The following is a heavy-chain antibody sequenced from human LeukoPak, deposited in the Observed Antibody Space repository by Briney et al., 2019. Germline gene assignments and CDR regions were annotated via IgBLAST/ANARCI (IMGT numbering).Heavy chain of an antibody. CDR3: ALLTGGYYDSSGYYRVFDY. Sequence: GGSLRLSCAASGLTFDDDAIHWVRHAPGKGLEWVSLISGDGGSTYYADSVKGRFTISRDNSKNSLYLQMNSLRTEDTALYYCALLTGGYYDSSGYYRVFDYWGQGTLVTVSS. J-gene: IGHJ4*02. V-gene: IGHV3-43*02. D-gene: IGHD3-22*01. CDR1: GLTFDDDA. CDR2: ISGDGGST.